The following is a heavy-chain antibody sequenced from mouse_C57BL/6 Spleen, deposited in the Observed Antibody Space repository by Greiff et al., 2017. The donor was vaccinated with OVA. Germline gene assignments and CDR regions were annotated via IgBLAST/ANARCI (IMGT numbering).Heavy chain of an antibody. CDR1: GFNIKDDY. J-gene: IGHJ4*01. CDR2: IDPENGDT. CDR3: TTRLHDALDY. Sequence: VQLQQSGAELVRPGASVTLSCTASGFNIKDDYMHWVKQRPEQGLEWIGWIDPENGDTEYASKFQGKATITADTSSNTAYLQLSSLTAEDTAVYYCTTRLHDALDYWGQGTSVTVSS. V-gene: IGHV14-4*01. D-gene: IGHD2-13*01.